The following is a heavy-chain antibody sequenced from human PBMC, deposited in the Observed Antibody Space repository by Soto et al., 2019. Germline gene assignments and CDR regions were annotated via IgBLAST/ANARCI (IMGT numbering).Heavy chain of an antibody. CDR3: ASDYNAYQRQHVFDI. J-gene: IGHJ3*02. V-gene: IGHV1-24*01. D-gene: IGHD3-10*01. Sequence: ASVKVSCKVSGYTLTELSMHWVRQAPGKGLEWMGGFDPEDGETIYAQKFQGRVTMTEDTSTDTAYMELSSLRSEDTAVYYCASDYNAYQRQHVFDIWGQGTLVTVSS. CDR2: FDPEDGET. CDR1: GYTLTELS.